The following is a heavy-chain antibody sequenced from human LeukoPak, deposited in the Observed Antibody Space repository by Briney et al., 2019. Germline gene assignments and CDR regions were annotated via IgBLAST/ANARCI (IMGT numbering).Heavy chain of an antibody. D-gene: IGHD3-10*01. CDR1: GGTFSSYA. J-gene: IGHJ4*02. Sequence: SVKVSCKASGGTFSSYAISWVRQAPGQGLEWMGGIIPIFGTANYAQKFQGRVTITADESTSTAYMELSSLRSEDTAVYYCASSRRFGELSSPYDCWGQGTLVTVSS. V-gene: IGHV1-69*01. CDR2: IIPIFGTA. CDR3: ASSRRFGELSSPYDC.